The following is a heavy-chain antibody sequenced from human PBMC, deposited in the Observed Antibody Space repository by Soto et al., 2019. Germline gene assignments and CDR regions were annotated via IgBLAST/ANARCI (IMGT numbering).Heavy chain of an antibody. D-gene: IGHD2-2*01. CDR1: GGYVSGYY. CDR3: AREYCSSTSCYAYFDY. CDR2: INHSGST. Sequence: ETLSRTCAVYGGYVSGYYWSWIRQPQGKGLEWIGEINHSGSTNYNPSLKSRVTISVDTSKNQFSLKLSSVTAADTAVYYCAREYCSSTSCYAYFDYWGQGTLVTVSS. V-gene: IGHV4-34*01. J-gene: IGHJ4*02.